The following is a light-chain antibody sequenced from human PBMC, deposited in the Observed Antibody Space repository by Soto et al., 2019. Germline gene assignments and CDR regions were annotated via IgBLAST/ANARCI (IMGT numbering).Light chain of an antibody. CDR3: SSYAGDNKWV. Sequence: QSALTQPPSASGSLGQSVTISCTGTSSDVGGYKYVSWFQQHPGKAPKVIIYQVSNRPSGVPDRFSGSKSGNTASLTVSGLQAEDEADYYCSSYAGDNKWVFGGGTQLTV. J-gene: IGLJ3*02. CDR2: QVS. V-gene: IGLV2-8*01. CDR1: SSDVGGYKY.